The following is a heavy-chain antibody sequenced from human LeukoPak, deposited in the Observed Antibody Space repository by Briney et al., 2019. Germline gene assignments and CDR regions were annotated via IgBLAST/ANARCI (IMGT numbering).Heavy chain of an antibody. V-gene: IGHV4-39*07. D-gene: IGHD2-8*01. CDR1: GGSTSSGGYY. Sequence: SETLSLTCTASGGSTSSGGYYWSWIRQPPGKGLEWIGSIYHSGSTYYNPSLKSRVTISVDTSKNQFSLKLSSVTAADTAVYYCARDLSMADLGWFDPWGQGTLVTVSS. J-gene: IGHJ5*02. CDR3: ARDLSMADLGWFDP. CDR2: IYHSGST.